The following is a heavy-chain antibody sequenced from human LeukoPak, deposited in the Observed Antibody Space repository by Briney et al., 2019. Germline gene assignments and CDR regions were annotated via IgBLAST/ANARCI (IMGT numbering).Heavy chain of an antibody. Sequence: SETLSLTCTVSGGSISSSSYYWGWIRQPPGKGLEWIGSIYYSGSTYYNPSLKSQVTISVDTSKNQFSLKLSSVTAADTAVYYCARHPRNPYDSSGYRYGGGAFDIWGQGTMVTVSS. V-gene: IGHV4-39*01. D-gene: IGHD3-22*01. J-gene: IGHJ3*02. CDR1: GGSISSSSYY. CDR2: IYYSGST. CDR3: ARHPRNPYDSSGYRYGGGAFDI.